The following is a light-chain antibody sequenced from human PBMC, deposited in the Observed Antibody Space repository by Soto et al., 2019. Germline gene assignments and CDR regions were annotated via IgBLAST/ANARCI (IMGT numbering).Light chain of an antibody. CDR3: QQYGSSLWT. CDR1: QSVSSSY. Sequence: EIVLTQSPGTLSLSPGERATLSCRASQSVSSSYLAWYQQKSGQAPRFLIYAASSRATGIPDRFSGSGSGTDFTLTIRGLEPEDFAVYYCQQYGSSLWTFGQGTKVEIK. J-gene: IGKJ1*01. V-gene: IGKV3-20*01. CDR2: AAS.